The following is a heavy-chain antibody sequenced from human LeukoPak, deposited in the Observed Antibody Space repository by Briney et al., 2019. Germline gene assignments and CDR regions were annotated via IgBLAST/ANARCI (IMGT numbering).Heavy chain of an antibody. CDR3: ARDPRGGGGESLSFDY. D-gene: IGHD2-21*01. CDR1: GFTFSSYA. Sequence: GVSLRLSCAASGFTFSSYAMHWVRQAPGKRLEWVAVISYDGSNKYYADSVKGRFTISRDNSKNTLYLQMNSLRAEDTAVYYCARDPRGGGGESLSFDYWGQGTLVTVSS. CDR2: ISYDGSNK. J-gene: IGHJ4*02. V-gene: IGHV3-30-3*01.